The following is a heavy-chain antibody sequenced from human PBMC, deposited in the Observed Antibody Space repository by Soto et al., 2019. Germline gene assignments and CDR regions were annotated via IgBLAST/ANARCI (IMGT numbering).Heavy chain of an antibody. D-gene: IGHD6-13*01. CDR2: IYYSGST. V-gene: IGHV4-59*01. Sequence: SETLSLTCTVSGGSISSYYWSWIRQPPGKGLEWIGYIYYSGSTNYNPSLKSRVTISVDTSKNQFSLKLSSVTAADTAVYYCARDLSYSSSWMWFDPWGQGTLVTVSS. CDR3: ARDLSYSSSWMWFDP. CDR1: GGSISSYY. J-gene: IGHJ5*02.